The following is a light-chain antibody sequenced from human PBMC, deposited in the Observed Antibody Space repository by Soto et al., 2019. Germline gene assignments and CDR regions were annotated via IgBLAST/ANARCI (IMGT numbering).Light chain of an antibody. CDR1: QSVGSSY. CDR3: QQRSNWTWT. J-gene: IGKJ1*01. Sequence: EIVLTQSPGTLSLSPGERATLSCRASQSVGSSYLAWYQKKPGQAPRLLIYGASSRATGIPDRFSGSGSGTDFNLTISNLQSEDFAIYYCQQRSNWTWTFGQGTKVDIK. CDR2: GAS. V-gene: IGKV3D-20*02.